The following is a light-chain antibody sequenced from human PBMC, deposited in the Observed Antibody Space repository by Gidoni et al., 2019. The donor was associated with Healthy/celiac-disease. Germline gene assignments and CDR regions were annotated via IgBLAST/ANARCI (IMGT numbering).Light chain of an antibody. CDR3: QQYYRTPLT. Sequence: DIVITHSPASLAVSLGERATINCKSSQSVFYSSKNKNYLAWYQQKPGQPPKLLIDWASTRESGVPDRCSGSGSGTDCTLTSSSLQAEDGAVYYCQQYYRTPLTFGGGTKVEIK. CDR2: WAS. V-gene: IGKV4-1*01. CDR1: QSVFYSSKNKNY. J-gene: IGKJ4*01.